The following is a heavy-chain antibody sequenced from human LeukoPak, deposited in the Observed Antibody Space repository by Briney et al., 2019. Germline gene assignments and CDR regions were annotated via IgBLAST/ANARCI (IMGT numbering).Heavy chain of an antibody. CDR2: INPSGGST. V-gene: IGHV1-46*01. Sequence: ASVKVSCKASGYTFTSYYMHWVRQAPGQGLEWMGIINPSGGSTNYAQKFQGRVTITADKSTSTAYMELSSLRSEDTAVYYCARARLRPRWVFDYWGQGTLVTVSS. D-gene: IGHD4-17*01. J-gene: IGHJ4*02. CDR1: GYTFTSYY. CDR3: ARARLRPRWVFDY.